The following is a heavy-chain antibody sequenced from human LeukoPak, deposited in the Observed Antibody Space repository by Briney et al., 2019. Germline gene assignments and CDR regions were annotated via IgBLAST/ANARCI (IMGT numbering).Heavy chain of an antibody. CDR1: GFTFDDYG. J-gene: IGHJ2*01. CDR3: AKVRAAVNWYFDL. D-gene: IGHD6-13*01. V-gene: IGHV3-20*04. Sequence: PGGSLRLSCAASGFTFDDYGMSWVRQAPGKGPEWVSGINWNGGSTGYADSVKGRFTISRDNSKNTLYLQMNSLRAEDTAVYYCAKVRAAVNWYFDLWGRGTLVTVSS. CDR2: INWNGGST.